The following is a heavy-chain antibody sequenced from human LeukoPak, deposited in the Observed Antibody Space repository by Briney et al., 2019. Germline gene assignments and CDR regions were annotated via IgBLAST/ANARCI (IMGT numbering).Heavy chain of an antibody. V-gene: IGHV4-59*01. CDR2: PYYSGST. CDR3: ARGITSPRYNWNPDAFDI. Sequence: SETLSLTCTVSGGSISSYYWSWIRQPAGKGLEWIGYPYYSGSTNYNPSLKSRVTTSVDTSKNQFSLNLRSVTAADTAVYYCARGITSPRYNWNPDAFDIWGQGTMVTVSS. D-gene: IGHD1-20*01. J-gene: IGHJ3*02. CDR1: GGSISSYY.